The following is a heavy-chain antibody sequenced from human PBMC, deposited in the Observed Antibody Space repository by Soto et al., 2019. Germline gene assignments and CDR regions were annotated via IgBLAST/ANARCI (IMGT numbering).Heavy chain of an antibody. CDR2: IKTDGTVT. CDR1: GFTFSSYW. D-gene: IGHD3-16*01. J-gene: IGHJ4*02. CDR3: AKDLSWGQCDY. V-gene: IGHV3-74*03. Sequence: EVQLVESGGGLVQPGGFLRLSCAASGFTFSSYWMHWVRQDAGKGLLWVSSIKTDGTVTQYADSVKGRFTVSRDNAKNTLYLQMNSLRAEDTAVYYCAKDLSWGQCDYWGQGALVTVSS.